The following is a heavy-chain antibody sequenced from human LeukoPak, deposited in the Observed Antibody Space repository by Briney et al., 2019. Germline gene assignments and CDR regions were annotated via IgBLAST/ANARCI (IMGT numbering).Heavy chain of an antibody. CDR3: ASPRYNWNADYFDY. CDR1: GFTFHNYE. V-gene: IGHV3-48*03. Sequence: PGGSLRLSCAPSGFTFHNYEMNWVRQAPGKGLEWVAYISSSGDTTYYADSVKGRFTISRDNAKSSLFLEMKSLRVEDTALYFCASPRYNWNADYFDYWGQGTLVTVSS. D-gene: IGHD1-1*01. CDR2: ISSSGDTT. J-gene: IGHJ4*02.